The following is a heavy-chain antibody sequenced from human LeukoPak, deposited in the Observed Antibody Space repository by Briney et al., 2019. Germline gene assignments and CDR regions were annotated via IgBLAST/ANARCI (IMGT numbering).Heavy chain of an antibody. Sequence: PSETLSLTCTVSGGSISSSTYYWGWIRQPPGEGLEWIGSVYYSGDTYYNPSLKSRVTISVDTSKNQFSLKLSSVTAADTAVYYCARRVQHYYYYYMDVWGKGTTVTISS. V-gene: IGHV4-39*01. CDR3: ARRVQHYYYYYMDV. J-gene: IGHJ6*03. D-gene: IGHD3-10*01. CDR1: GGSISSSTYY. CDR2: VYYSGDT.